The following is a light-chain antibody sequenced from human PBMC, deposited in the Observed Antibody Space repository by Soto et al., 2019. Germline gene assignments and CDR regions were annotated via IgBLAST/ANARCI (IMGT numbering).Light chain of an antibody. CDR2: GAS. Sequence: EIVMTQSPATLSVSPGDKATLSCRASQSVDSTIAWYQQKPGRAPRLLIYGASTRATGIPARFSGSGSGIEFNLTISSLQSEDFAIYYCQQHNKWPRTFGQGTKVEIK. CDR1: QSVDST. V-gene: IGKV3D-15*01. CDR3: QQHNKWPRT. J-gene: IGKJ1*01.